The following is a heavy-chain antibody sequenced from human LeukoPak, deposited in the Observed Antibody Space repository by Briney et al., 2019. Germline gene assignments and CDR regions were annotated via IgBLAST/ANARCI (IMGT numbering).Heavy chain of an antibody. CDR1: GGTFSSYA. V-gene: IGHV1-69*06. CDR2: IIPIFGTA. D-gene: IGHD3-10*01. CDR3: ARAITMVRGVIIISAFDI. J-gene: IGHJ3*02. Sequence: SVKVSCRASGGTFSSYAISWVRQVPGQGLEWMGGIIPIFGTANYAQKFQGRVTITADKSTSSAYMELSSLRSEDTAVYYCARAITMVRGVIIISAFDIWGQGTMVTVSS.